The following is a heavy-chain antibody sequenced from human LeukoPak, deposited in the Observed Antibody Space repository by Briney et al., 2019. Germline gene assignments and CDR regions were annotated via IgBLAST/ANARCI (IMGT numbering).Heavy chain of an antibody. CDR1: GFTFSSFY. CDR3: ARVKENYYYYYMDV. J-gene: IGHJ6*03. Sequence: GGSLRLSCAASGFTFSSFYMHWVRQAPGKGLVWVSRINGDGTIINYADSVKGRFTISRDNAKNSLYLQMNSLRAEDTAVYYCARVKENYYYYYMDVWGKGTTVTISS. V-gene: IGHV3-74*01. CDR2: INGDGTII.